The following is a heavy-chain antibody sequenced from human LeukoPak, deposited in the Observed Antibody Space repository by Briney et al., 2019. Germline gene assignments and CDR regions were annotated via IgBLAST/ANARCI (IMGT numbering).Heavy chain of an antibody. CDR1: GYSFTSYW. CDR3: ARSNRYCSGGSCHFDY. J-gene: IGHJ4*02. CDR2: IYPGDSDT. Sequence: GESLKISCKGSGYSFTSYWSGWVRQLPGKGLEWMGIIYPGDSDTRYSPSFQGQVTISADKSISTAYLQWSSLKASDTAMYYCARSNRYCSGGSCHFDYWGQGTLVTVSS. D-gene: IGHD2-15*01. V-gene: IGHV5-51*01.